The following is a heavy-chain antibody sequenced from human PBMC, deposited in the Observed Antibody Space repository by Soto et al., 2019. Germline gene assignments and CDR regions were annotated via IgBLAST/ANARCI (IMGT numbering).Heavy chain of an antibody. D-gene: IGHD3-22*01. V-gene: IGHV1-18*01. Sequence: ASVKVSCTASGYTFNSYGISWVRQAPGQGLEWMGWISAYNGNTNYAQKLQGRVTMTTDTSTSTAYMELRSLRSDDTAVYYCARDGKYYYDSSGYYHYYGMDVWGQGTTVTVSS. CDR3: ARDGKYYYDSSGYYHYYGMDV. J-gene: IGHJ6*02. CDR1: GYTFNSYG. CDR2: ISAYNGNT.